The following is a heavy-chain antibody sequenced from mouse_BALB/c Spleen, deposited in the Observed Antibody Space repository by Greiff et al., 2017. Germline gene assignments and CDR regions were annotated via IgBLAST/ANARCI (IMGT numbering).Heavy chain of an antibody. V-gene: IGHV1S81*02. CDR2: INPSNGRT. J-gene: IGHJ2*01. Sequence: QVQLQQPGAELVKPGASVKLSCKASGYTFTSYWMHWVKQRPGQGLEWIGEINPSNGRTNYNEKFKGKATLTADKSSSTAYMQLSSLTSENSAVYFCARENDYGNYGFDYWGQGTTLTVSS. D-gene: IGHD2-1*01. CDR3: ARENDYGNYGFDY. CDR1: GYTFTSYW.